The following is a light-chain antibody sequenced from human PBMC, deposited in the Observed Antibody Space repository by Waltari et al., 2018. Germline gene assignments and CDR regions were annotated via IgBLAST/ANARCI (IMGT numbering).Light chain of an antibody. CDR1: TNHIISYNH. CDR3: SSYTSSSTWV. V-gene: IGLV2-14*03. CDR2: DVD. J-gene: IGLJ3*02. Sequence: QSALTQPASESGSPGQSITISCTAATNHIISYNHVSWYQQHPGKAPKVMIYDVDNRPSGVSHRFSGSRSGNTASLIISGLQAEDEADYYCSSYTSSSTWVFGGGTKLTVL.